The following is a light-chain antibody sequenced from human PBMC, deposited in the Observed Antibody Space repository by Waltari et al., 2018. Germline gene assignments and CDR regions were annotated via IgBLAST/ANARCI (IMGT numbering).Light chain of an antibody. V-gene: IGLV2-11*01. CDR3: YSYTNIYTFV. J-gene: IGLJ2*01. CDR1: SSAVGDSHY. Sequence: QSALTQPRSVSGSPEQSVTISCTGSSSAVGDSHYVSWYQQHPGRAPKLMLYDVSKRSSGVPDRFSGSKSGNTASLTISGLQAEDEADYYCYSYTNIYTFVFGGGTKLTVL. CDR2: DVS.